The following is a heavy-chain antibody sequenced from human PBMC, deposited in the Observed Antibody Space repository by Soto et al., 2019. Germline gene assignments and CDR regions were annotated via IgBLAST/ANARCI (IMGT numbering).Heavy chain of an antibody. CDR2: INPSGGTT. CDR3: VIADRSP. V-gene: IGHV1-46*03. J-gene: IGHJ5*02. CDR1: GYTFTSHY. Sequence: QVQLVQSGAELKKPGASVKVSCKASGYTFTSHYMNWVRQAPGQGLEWMGIINPSGGTTTYAQKXQXRXXMARDTSTSTVYLEMSSLRSEDTAGYYCVIADRSPWGQGTLVTVSS.